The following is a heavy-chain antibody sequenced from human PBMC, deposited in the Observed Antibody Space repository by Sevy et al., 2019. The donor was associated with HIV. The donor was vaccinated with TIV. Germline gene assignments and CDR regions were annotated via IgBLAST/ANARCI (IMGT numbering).Heavy chain of an antibody. Sequence: GGSLRLSCAASGFSFRRFGMHWVRQAPGKGLEWVALISDDGSEKNYGDSMKGRFTISRDNSRDTVFLQINSLRAEDTGVYYGVNSWGRFVGSSWIYYYYGMDVWGQGTTVTVSS. J-gene: IGHJ6*02. CDR3: VNSWGRFVGSSWIYYYYGMDV. V-gene: IGHV3-30*18. CDR1: GFSFRRFG. D-gene: IGHD6-13*01. CDR2: ISDDGSEK.